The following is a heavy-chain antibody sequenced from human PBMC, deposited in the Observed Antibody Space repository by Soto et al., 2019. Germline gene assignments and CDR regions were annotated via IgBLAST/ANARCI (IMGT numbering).Heavy chain of an antibody. V-gene: IGHV4-59*11. CDR1: GGSSDNHC. CDR2: IYYTGGT. CDR3: TRANWYSEY. D-gene: IGHD7-27*01. Sequence: PSETLSLTCTVSGGSSDNHCWSWVRQPPGKGLEWIGYIYYTGGTNYNPSLKSRVTMSVGTSKNRVSLNLTSLTAADTAIYYCTRANWYSEYWGQGTLVTVSS. J-gene: IGHJ4*02.